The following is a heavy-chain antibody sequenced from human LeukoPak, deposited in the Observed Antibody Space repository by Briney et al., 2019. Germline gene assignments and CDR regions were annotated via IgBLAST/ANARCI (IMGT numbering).Heavy chain of an antibody. Sequence: GRSLRLSCAASGFTFDDYAMHWVRQAPGKGLEWVSGISWNSGSIGYADSVKGRFTISRDNAKNSLYLQMNSLRAEDTALYYCAKDMGNTYYYDSSGYWDPTFDYWGQGTLSPSPQ. V-gene: IGHV3-9*01. CDR2: ISWNSGSI. CDR1: GFTFDDYA. CDR3: AKDMGNTYYYDSSGYWDPTFDY. J-gene: IGHJ4*02. D-gene: IGHD3-22*01.